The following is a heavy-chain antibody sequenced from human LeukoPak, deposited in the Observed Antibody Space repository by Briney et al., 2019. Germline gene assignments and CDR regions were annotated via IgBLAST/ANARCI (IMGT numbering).Heavy chain of an antibody. V-gene: IGHV3-30*02. Sequence: GGSLRLSCAASGFTFSSYGMHWVRQAPGKGLEWVSFIRYDGSNEYYADSVRGRFTISRDDAKKSLYLQMNSLRAEDTAVYFCARFAEVYYYVDVWGTGTTVIVSS. J-gene: IGHJ6*03. D-gene: IGHD2-21*01. CDR1: GFTFSSYG. CDR2: IRYDGSNE. CDR3: ARFAEVYYYVDV.